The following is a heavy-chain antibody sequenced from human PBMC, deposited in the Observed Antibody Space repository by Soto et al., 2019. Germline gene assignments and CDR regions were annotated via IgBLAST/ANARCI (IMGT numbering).Heavy chain of an antibody. Sequence: SVKVSCKASGGTFSSYAISWVRQAPGQGLEWMGGIIPIFGTANYAQKFQGRVTITADESTSTAYMELSSLRSEDTAVYYCARGFGRRFLEWLLYYGMDVWGQGTTVTVSS. CDR2: IIPIFGTA. V-gene: IGHV1-69*13. J-gene: IGHJ6*02. D-gene: IGHD3-3*01. CDR3: ARGFGRRFLEWLLYYGMDV. CDR1: GGTFSSYA.